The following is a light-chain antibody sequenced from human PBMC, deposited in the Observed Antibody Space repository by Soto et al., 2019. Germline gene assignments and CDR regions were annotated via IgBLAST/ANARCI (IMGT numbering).Light chain of an antibody. CDR1: SSNIGSNA. Sequence: QSVLTQPPSVSAAPSQRFTISVSETSSNIGSNAVACYKVASGKAPKLLIYFNVVLPAGISERFSGSKSGTSASLAISGLQSDDEAVYYCAAWDDSLNAHVFGGGTKLTVL. V-gene: IGLV1-36*01. J-gene: IGLJ3*02. CDR3: AAWDDSLNAHV. CDR2: FNV.